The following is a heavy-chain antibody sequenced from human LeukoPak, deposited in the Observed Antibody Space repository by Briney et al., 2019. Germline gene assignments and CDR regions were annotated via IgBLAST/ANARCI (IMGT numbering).Heavy chain of an antibody. CDR3: ARDQSHIPDV. CDR1: GYTFTSHG. CDR2: INAYNGHA. J-gene: IGHJ6*02. V-gene: IGHV1-18*01. Sequence: ASVKVSCKASGYTFTSHGISWVRQAPGQGLEWMGWINAYNGHATYAQKLQGRVTMTTDTSTSIGFMELRSLRSDDTAVYYCARDQSHIPDVWGQGTTVTVSS.